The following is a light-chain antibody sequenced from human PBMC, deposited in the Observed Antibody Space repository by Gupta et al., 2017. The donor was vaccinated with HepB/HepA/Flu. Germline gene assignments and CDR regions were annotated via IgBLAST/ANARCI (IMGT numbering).Light chain of an antibody. CDR3: CSYAGSSTSYV. CDR1: ISDVGSYNL. J-gene: IGLJ1*01. Sequence: QSALTQPASVSGSPGQSITIPCTGTISDVGSYNLVSWYQQHPGKAPKLMHYEVSKRPSGVSNRFSGSKSGNTASLTISGLQAEDEADYYCCSYAGSSTSYVFGTGTKVTVL. CDR2: EVS. V-gene: IGLV2-23*02.